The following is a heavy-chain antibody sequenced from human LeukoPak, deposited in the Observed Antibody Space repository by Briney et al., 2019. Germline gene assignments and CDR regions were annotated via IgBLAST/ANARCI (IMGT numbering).Heavy chain of an antibody. J-gene: IGHJ4*02. V-gene: IGHV7-4-1*02. Sequence: ASVKVSCEASGYTFTSYAMNWVRQAPGQGLEWMGWINTNTGNPTYAQGFTGRFVFSLDTSVSTAYLQISSLKAEDTAVYYCAREDKAIWFGELLYPSFFDYWGQGTLVTVSS. CDR3: AREDKAIWFGELLYPSFFDY. D-gene: IGHD3-10*01. CDR1: GYTFTSYA. CDR2: INTNTGNP.